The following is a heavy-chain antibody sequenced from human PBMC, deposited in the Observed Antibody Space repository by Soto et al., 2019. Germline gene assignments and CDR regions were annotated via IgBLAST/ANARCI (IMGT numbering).Heavy chain of an antibody. V-gene: IGHV6-1*01. CDR3: ARESPYYVSSDSYIDD. CDR2: TYYRSRWYN. D-gene: IGHD3-16*01. J-gene: IGHJ4*02. Sequence: SQTLSLTCAISGDSVSGNSAAWNWIRQSPSRGLEWLGRTYYRSRWYNDYAVSVKSRITVTPDTSKNQFSLHLNSVTPEDTAVYYCARESPYYVSSDSYIDDWGKGSLVTV. CDR1: GDSVSGNSAA.